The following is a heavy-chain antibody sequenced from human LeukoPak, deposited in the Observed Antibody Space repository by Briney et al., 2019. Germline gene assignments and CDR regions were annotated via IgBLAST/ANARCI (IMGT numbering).Heavy chain of an antibody. CDR1: GFTFGDYY. D-gene: IGHD2-15*01. Sequence: KPGRSLRLSCITSGFTFGDYYMTWVRQAPGRGLEWVSYIGTTTSYTNYADSVKGRFTISRDNAKNSLYLQMDSLGAEDTALYYCARGLYCSGGTCFKPLDFWGQGTLVTVSS. CDR2: IGTTTSYT. J-gene: IGHJ4*02. CDR3: ARGLYCSGGTCFKPLDF. V-gene: IGHV3-11*06.